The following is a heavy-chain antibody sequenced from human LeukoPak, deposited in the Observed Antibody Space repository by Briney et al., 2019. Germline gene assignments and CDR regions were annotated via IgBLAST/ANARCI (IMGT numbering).Heavy chain of an antibody. Sequence: PGGSLRLSCAASGFTFNGYAMSWVRQAPGKGLEWVSAISGSAYSTSYADSVKGRFTISRDNSKNTLYLQMNSLRAEDTAIYYCAKRALRGYDFFDYWGQGTLVTVSS. D-gene: IGHD5-12*01. CDR2: ISGSAYST. CDR1: GFTFNGYA. CDR3: AKRALRGYDFFDY. J-gene: IGHJ4*02. V-gene: IGHV3-23*01.